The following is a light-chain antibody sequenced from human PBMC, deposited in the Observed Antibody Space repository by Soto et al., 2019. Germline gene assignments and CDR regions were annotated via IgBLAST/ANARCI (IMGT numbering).Light chain of an antibody. J-gene: IGKJ4*01. Sequence: EIVWTQSPATLSLSPGERATLSCRASQRVSSYLAWYQQKPGQAPRLLIYDASNRATGIPARFSGSGSGTDFTLTISSLEPEDVAVYYCQQRSNWTLFGGGTKVAIK. CDR1: QRVSSY. CDR3: QQRSNWTL. CDR2: DAS. V-gene: IGKV3-11*01.